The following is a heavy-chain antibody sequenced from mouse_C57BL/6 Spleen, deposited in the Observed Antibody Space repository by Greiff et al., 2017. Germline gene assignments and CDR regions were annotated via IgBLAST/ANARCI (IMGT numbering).Heavy chain of an antibody. D-gene: IGHD2-5*01. J-gene: IGHJ3*01. V-gene: IGHV1-72*01. Sequence: QVQLQQPGAELVKPGASVKLSCKASGYTFTSYWMHWVKQRPGRGLGWIGTIDPNSGGTKYNEKFKSKATLTVNKSSSAAYMQLSSLTSEDSAVYYGTREAYYSNYAWFAYWGQGTLVTVSA. CDR1: GYTFTSYW. CDR2: IDPNSGGT. CDR3: TREAYYSNYAWFAY.